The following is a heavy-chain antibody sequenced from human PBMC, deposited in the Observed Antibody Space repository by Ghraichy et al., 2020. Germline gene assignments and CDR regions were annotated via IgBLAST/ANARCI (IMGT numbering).Heavy chain of an antibody. Sequence: LSLTCAASGFTFSSYSMNWVRQAPGKGLEWVSYISSSSSTIYYADSVKGRFTISRDNAKNSLYLQMNSLRDEDTAVYYCAREPKYYYDSSGYFDYWGQGTLVTVSS. CDR3: AREPKYYYDSSGYFDY. D-gene: IGHD3-22*01. CDR1: GFTFSSYS. J-gene: IGHJ4*02. V-gene: IGHV3-48*02. CDR2: ISSSSSTI.